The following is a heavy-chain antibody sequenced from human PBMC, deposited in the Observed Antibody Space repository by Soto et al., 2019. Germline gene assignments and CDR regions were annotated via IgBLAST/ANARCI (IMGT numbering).Heavy chain of an antibody. CDR3: ARDSIYSGYDVTFDY. J-gene: IGHJ4*02. V-gene: IGHV1-69*08. CDR2: IIPILGTA. CDR1: GGTFSSHS. D-gene: IGHD5-12*01. Sequence: QVQLVQSGAEVKEPGSSVKVSCKASGGTFSSHSLSWVRQARGQGLEWMGRIIPILGTANYAQKFQGRVTITADKSTNTAYIELSSLISEDTAVYYCARDSIYSGYDVTFDYWGQGTLVTVSS.